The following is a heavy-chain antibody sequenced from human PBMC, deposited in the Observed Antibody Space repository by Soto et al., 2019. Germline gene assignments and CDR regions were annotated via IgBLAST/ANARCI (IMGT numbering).Heavy chain of an antibody. D-gene: IGHD3-22*01. Sequence: SETLSLTCTVSGGSISSGGYYWSWIRQHPGKGLEWIGYIYYSGSTYYNPSLKSRVTISVDTSKNQFSLKLSSVTAADTAVYYFALSRDSSGYYPPRAFDIWGQGKMVTVSS. CDR3: ALSRDSSGYYPPRAFDI. CDR1: GGSISSGGYY. J-gene: IGHJ3*02. V-gene: IGHV4-31*03. CDR2: IYYSGST.